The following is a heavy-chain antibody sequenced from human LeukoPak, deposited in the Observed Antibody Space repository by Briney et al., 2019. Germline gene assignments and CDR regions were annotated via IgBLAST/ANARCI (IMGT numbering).Heavy chain of an antibody. CDR3: AKGGVGATLSYFDY. CDR2: ISSSSSTI. Sequence: GGSLRLSCAASGFTFSSYSMNWVRQAPGKGLEWVSYISSSSSTIYYADSVKGRFTISRDNAKNSLYLQMNSLRAEDTALYYCAKGGVGATLSYFDYWGQGTLVTVSP. CDR1: GFTFSSYS. D-gene: IGHD1-26*01. J-gene: IGHJ4*02. V-gene: IGHV3-48*04.